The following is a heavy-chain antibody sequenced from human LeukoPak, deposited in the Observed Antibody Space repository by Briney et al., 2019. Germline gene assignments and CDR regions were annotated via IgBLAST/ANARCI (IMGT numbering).Heavy chain of an antibody. Sequence: SDTLSLTCAVYGGSFSGYYWSWLRQPPGKGLEWIGEINHSGSTNYNPSLKSRVTISVDTSKNQFSLRLSSVTAADTAVYYWARGQYYYDSSGYYTVYWFEPWGQGTLVTVS. D-gene: IGHD3-22*01. CDR3: ARGQYYYDSSGYYTVYWFEP. CDR2: INHSGST. V-gene: IGHV4-34*01. CDR1: GGSFSGYY. J-gene: IGHJ5*02.